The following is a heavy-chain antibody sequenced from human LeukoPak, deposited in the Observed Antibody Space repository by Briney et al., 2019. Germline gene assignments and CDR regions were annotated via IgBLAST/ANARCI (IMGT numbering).Heavy chain of an antibody. CDR1: GYTFTGYY. Sequence: ASVKVSCKASGYTFTGYYMHWVRQAPGQGLEWMGRINPNSGGTNYAQKFQGRVTMTRETSISTAYMELSKLRSDDTAVYYCARFDYGDYVEAFDIWGQGTMVTVSS. CDR2: INPNSGGT. J-gene: IGHJ3*02. D-gene: IGHD4-17*01. V-gene: IGHV1-2*06. CDR3: ARFDYGDYVEAFDI.